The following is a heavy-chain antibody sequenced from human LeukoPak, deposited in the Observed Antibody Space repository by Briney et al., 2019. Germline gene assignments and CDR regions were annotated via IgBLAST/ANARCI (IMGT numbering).Heavy chain of an antibody. CDR3: ARDRQWLGVDF. J-gene: IGHJ4*02. CDR1: GFTFEDYA. Sequence: GGSLRLYCEGSGFTFEDYAMTWVRQIPGNGLKWVSGINWKGDSPAYSDSVKGRFTISRDNSKNYLFLDMNSLRCEDTAFYYCARDRQWLGVDFWGQGTLVTVSS. CDR2: INWKGDSP. D-gene: IGHD6-19*01. V-gene: IGHV3-20*04.